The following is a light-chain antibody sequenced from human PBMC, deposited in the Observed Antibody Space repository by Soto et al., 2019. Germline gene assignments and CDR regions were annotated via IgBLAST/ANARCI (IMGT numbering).Light chain of an antibody. CDR1: QSVLYSSNNKNY. CDR3: QQYYATPPYT. CDR2: WAS. V-gene: IGKV4-1*01. Sequence: IVMTQSPDSLAVFLGERATINCKSSQSVLYSSNNKNYLAWYQQKAGQPPKLLIYWASTRESGVPDRFSGSGSGTDFTLTISSLQAEDVAVYYCQQYYATPPYTFGQGTKVEIK. J-gene: IGKJ2*01.